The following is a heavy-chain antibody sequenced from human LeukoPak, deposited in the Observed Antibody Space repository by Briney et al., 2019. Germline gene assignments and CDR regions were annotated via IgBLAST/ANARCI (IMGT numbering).Heavy chain of an antibody. CDR2: VSPSGDIT. V-gene: IGHV3-23*01. Sequence: GGSLRLSCAASGFTFSSHGMDWVRQAPGMGLEWVSGVSPSGDITYYADSVKGRFAISRDNSRNTVYFQLNSLRADDTAVYYCTKDIDWGRFDVWGRGTLVTVSS. CDR1: GFTFSSHG. CDR3: TKDIDWGRFDV. D-gene: IGHD7-27*01. J-gene: IGHJ2*01.